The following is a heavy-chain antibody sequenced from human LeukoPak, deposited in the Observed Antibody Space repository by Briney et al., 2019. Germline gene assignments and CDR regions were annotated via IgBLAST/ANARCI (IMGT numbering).Heavy chain of an antibody. CDR2: ISYDGSNK. J-gene: IGHJ5*02. V-gene: IGHV3-30-3*01. CDR3: AKDTTENP. D-gene: IGHD1-1*01. CDR1: GFTFSSYA. Sequence: PGGSLRLSCAASGFTFSSYAMHWVRQAPGKGLEWVAVISYDGSNKYYADSVKGRFTMSRDNSKNTLYLQMNSLRAEDTAVYYCAKDTTENPWGQGTLVTVSS.